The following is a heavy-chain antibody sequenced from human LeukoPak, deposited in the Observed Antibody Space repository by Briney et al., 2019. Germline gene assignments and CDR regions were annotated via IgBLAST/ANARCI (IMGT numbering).Heavy chain of an antibody. CDR2: IYYSGSTNGST. D-gene: IGHD2-15*01. Sequence: SETLSLTCTVSGGSVSGGSYYWSWIRQPPGKGLEWIGYIYYSGSTNGSTNYNPSLKSRVTISIDTSKNQFSLKLSSVTAADTAVYYCARERTPGSGLDYWGQGTLVTVSS. J-gene: IGHJ4*02. CDR3: ARERTPGSGLDY. V-gene: IGHV4-61*01. CDR1: GGSVSGGSYY.